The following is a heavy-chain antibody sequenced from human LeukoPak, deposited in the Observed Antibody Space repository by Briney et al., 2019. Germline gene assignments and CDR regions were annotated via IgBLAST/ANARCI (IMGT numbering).Heavy chain of an antibody. Sequence: PGGSLRLSCAASGFSVGSNYMSWVRQAPGKGLGWVSVIYTGGTTHYAESVMGRFTISRDDSHNTVHLHMSGLRAEDTAVYYCAREGRFQSFDYWGQGTLVAVSS. V-gene: IGHV3-53*01. CDR3: AREGRFQSFDY. CDR2: IYTGGTT. J-gene: IGHJ4*02. CDR1: GFSVGSNY.